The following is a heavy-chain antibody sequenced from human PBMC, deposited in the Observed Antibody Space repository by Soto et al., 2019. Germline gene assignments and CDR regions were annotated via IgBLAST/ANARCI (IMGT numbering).Heavy chain of an antibody. CDR3: ARGGGFLEWVLYFDWFDP. V-gene: IGHV4-59*01. CDR1: GGSISSYY. J-gene: IGHJ5*02. Sequence: PSETLSLTCTVSGGSISSYYWSWIRQPPGKGLEWIGYIYYSGSTNYNPSLKSRVTISVDTSKNQFSLKLSSVTAADTAVYYCARGGGFLEWVLYFDWFDPWGQGTLVTVSS. CDR2: IYYSGST. D-gene: IGHD3-3*01.